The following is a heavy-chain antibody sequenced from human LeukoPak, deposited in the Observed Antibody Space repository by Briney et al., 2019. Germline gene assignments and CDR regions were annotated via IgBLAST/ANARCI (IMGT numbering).Heavy chain of an antibody. V-gene: IGHV3-21*01. J-gene: IGHJ3*02. CDR3: ARRSAFDI. Sequence: GGSLRLSCAASGFTFDDYGMSWVRQAPGKGLEWVSSISSSSSYIYYADSVKGRFTISRDNAKNSLYLQMNSLRAEDTAVYYCARRSAFDIWGQGTMVTVSS. CDR1: GFTFDDYG. CDR2: ISSSSSYI.